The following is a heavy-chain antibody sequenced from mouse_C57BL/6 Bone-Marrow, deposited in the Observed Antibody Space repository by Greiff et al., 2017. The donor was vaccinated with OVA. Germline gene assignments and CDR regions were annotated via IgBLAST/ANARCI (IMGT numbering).Heavy chain of an antibody. J-gene: IGHJ4*01. CDR3: TRTGTTYYSNYPYAMDY. CDR1: GFTFSDAW. V-gene: IGHV6-6*01. CDR2: IRNKANNHAT. D-gene: IGHD2-5*01. Sequence: EVKLMESGGGLVQPGGSMKLSCAASGFTFSDAWMDWVRQSPEQGLEWVAEIRNKANNHATYYAESVKGRFTISRDDSKSSVYLQMNSLRAEDTGIYYCTRTGTTYYSNYPYAMDYWGQGTSVTVSS.